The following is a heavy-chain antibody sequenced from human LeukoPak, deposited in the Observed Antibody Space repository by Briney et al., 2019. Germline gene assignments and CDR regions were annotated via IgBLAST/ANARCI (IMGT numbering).Heavy chain of an antibody. V-gene: IGHV3-23*01. CDR3: AKDLNIYDSSGYAIDY. J-gene: IGHJ4*02. D-gene: IGHD3-22*01. CDR2: ISGSGGST. CDR1: GFTFSSYA. Sequence: GGSLRLSCAASGFTFSSYAMSWVRQAPGKGLEWVSAISGSGGSTYYADSVKGRFTISRDNSKNTLYLQMNSLRAEDTAVYYCAKDLNIYDSSGYAIDYWGQGTLATVSS.